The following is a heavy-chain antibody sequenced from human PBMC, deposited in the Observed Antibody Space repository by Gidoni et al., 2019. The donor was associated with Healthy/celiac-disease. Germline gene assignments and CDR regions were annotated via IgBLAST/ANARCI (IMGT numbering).Heavy chain of an antibody. Sequence: QVQLQESGPGLVKPSETLSLTCAVSGYSISSGYYWGWIRQPPGKGLEWIGSIYHSGSTYYNPSLKSRVTISVDTSKNQFSLKLSSVTAADTAVYYCARRIAAAGTWYYFDYWGQGTLVTVSS. V-gene: IGHV4-38-2*01. D-gene: IGHD6-13*01. J-gene: IGHJ4*02. CDR2: IYHSGST. CDR3: ARRIAAAGTWYYFDY. CDR1: GYSISSGYY.